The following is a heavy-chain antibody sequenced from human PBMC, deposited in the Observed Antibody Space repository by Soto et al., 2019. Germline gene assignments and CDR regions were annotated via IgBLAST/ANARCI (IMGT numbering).Heavy chain of an antibody. D-gene: IGHD5-18*01. CDR1: GASLGDHY. CDR2: VHPSGST. J-gene: IGHJ6*02. V-gene: IGHV4-34*01. CDR3: ARGKPSGYRFGPRNFFYYGLDV. Sequence: SATLSLTCAVFGASLGDHYWAWIRQSADEGREGIGEVHPSGSTDYNPSLKSRLTLSLDTSKNQFSLKVASVTAADTAVYFCARGKPSGYRFGPRNFFYYGLDVWGPGTTVTVS.